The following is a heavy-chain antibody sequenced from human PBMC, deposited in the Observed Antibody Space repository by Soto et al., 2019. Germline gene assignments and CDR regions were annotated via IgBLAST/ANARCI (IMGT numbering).Heavy chain of an antibody. J-gene: IGHJ4*02. D-gene: IGHD6-13*01. CDR3: AKRPLTAAGFAY. CDR2: ITGSGGGT. V-gene: IGHV3-23*01. Sequence: EVQLLESGGGLVQPGGSLRLSCAASGFTFSNYAMTWVRQAPGKGLEWVSVITGSGGGTYFVDSVKGRFTISRDNSKNTVYLQMTSLKAEDTAVYYFAKRPLTAAGFAYWGQGTLVTVSS. CDR1: GFTFSNYA.